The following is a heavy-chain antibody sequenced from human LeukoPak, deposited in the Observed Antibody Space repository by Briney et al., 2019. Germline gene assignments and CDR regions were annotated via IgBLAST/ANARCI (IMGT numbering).Heavy chain of an antibody. CDR3: ARDDRIAAAGTAGSLFHFGADYYYYYMDV. Sequence: GGSLRLSCAASGFTSSDHYMDWVRQAPGKGLEWVGFIRSKAYGGTTEYAASVKGRFTISRDDSKSIAYLQMNSLKTEDTAVYYCARDDRIAAAGTAGSLFHFGADYYYYYMDVWGKGTTVTVSS. V-gene: IGHV3-49*04. D-gene: IGHD6-13*01. J-gene: IGHJ6*03. CDR1: GFTSSDHY. CDR2: IRSKAYGGTT.